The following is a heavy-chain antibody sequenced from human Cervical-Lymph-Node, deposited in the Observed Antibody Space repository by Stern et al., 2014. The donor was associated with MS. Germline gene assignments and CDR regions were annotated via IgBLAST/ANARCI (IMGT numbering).Heavy chain of an antibody. V-gene: IGHV3-21*01. D-gene: IGHD4-17*01. CDR3: ARSGTVTTKFDF. Sequence: EVQLVESGGGLVKPGGSLRLSCAASGFTFSSYSMHWVRQAPGKGLAWVSSISGNGAYIYYTDSLKGQFTISRDNTKDSLYLQMNSLRAEDTAVYYCARSGTVTTKFDFWGQGTLVTVSS. CDR1: GFTFSSYS. J-gene: IGHJ4*02. CDR2: ISGNGAYI.